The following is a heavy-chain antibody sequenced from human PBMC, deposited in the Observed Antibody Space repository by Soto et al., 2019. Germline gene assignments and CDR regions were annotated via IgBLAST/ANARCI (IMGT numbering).Heavy chain of an antibody. CDR1: GYTFTRYA. CDR3: AHNYVGPSYPFDF. D-gene: IGHD3-16*01. Sequence: QVHLVQSGAEVEKPGASVKVSCKASGYTFTRYALHWVRQAPGQSLEYMGWINAGNGDTGHPQKFQGRVTITRETPGSTVYWELNSLTSAHTAVYYCAHNYVGPSYPFDFWGQGTVVVVSS. J-gene: IGHJ3*01. CDR2: INAGNGDT. V-gene: IGHV1-3*01.